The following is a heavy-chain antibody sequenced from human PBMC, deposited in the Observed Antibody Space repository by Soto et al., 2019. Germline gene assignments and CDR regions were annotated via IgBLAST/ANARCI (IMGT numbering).Heavy chain of an antibody. CDR2: IYHSGST. J-gene: IGHJ5*02. D-gene: IGHD3-9*01. V-gene: IGHV4-4*02. CDR3: ARVIGSYDIFSRGVNWFDP. Sequence: QVQLQESGPGLVKPSGTLSLTCAVSGGSISSSNWWSWVRQPPGKGLEWIGEIYHSGSTNYNPSLKSRVTISVDKSKNQFSLKLSSVTAADTAVYYCARVIGSYDIFSRGVNWFDPWGQGTLVTVSS. CDR1: GGSISSSNW.